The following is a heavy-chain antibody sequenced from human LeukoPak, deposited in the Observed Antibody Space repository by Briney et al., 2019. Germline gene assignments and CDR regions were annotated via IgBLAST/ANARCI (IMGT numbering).Heavy chain of an antibody. J-gene: IGHJ4*02. CDR1: GLTSTSYW. Sequence: GGSLRLSCAASGLTSTSYWMTWVRQAPGKGLEWVANINEDGSEIYYVDSVRGRFTVSRDNAKKSLYLQMNSLGAEDTAVYYCARRFQTYESSGYWVASLDYWGQGTPVTVSS. CDR3: ARRFQTYESSGYWVASLDY. D-gene: IGHD3-22*01. CDR2: INEDGSEI. V-gene: IGHV3-7*01.